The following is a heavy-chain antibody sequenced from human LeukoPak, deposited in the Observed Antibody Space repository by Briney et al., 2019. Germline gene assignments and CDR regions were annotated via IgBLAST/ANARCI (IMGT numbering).Heavy chain of an antibody. J-gene: IGHJ6*03. V-gene: IGHV4-39*07. D-gene: IGHD3-10*01. CDR1: GGSISSSSYY. CDR2: IYYSGST. Sequence: SETLSLTCTVSGGSISSSSYYWDWIRQPPEKGLEWIGSIYYSGSTYYNPSLKSRVTISVDTSKNQFSLKLSSVTAADTAVYYCARLRRITMVRGVIIANYYYYYMDVWGKGTTVTISS. CDR3: ARLRRITMVRGVIIANYYYYYMDV.